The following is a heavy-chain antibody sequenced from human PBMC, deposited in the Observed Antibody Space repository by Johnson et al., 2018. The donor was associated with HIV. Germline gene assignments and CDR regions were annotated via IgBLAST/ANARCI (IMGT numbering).Heavy chain of an antibody. Sequence: QVQLVESGGGVVQPGRSLRLSCAASGFTFSTYGMHWVRQAPGKGLEWVAVMWYDGSNKYYADSVKGRFTISRDNSKNTLYLQMNSLRAEDTAVYYCAKDGAGPDAFDIWGQGTMVTVSS. J-gene: IGHJ3*02. CDR3: AKDGAGPDAFDI. CDR1: GFTFSTYG. CDR2: MWYDGSNK. D-gene: IGHD3-16*01. V-gene: IGHV3-33*06.